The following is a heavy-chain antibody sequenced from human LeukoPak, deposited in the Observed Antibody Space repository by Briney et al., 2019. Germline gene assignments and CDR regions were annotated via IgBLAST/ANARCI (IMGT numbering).Heavy chain of an antibody. CDR3: ARGSGWHDY. Sequence: PGGSLRLSCAASGFTFSSYSMNWVRQAPGKGLEWVAVIWYDGSNKYYADSVKGRFTISRDNSKNTLYLQMNSLRAEDTAVYYCARGSGWHDYWGQGTLVTVSS. J-gene: IGHJ4*02. D-gene: IGHD6-19*01. CDR2: IWYDGSNK. V-gene: IGHV3-33*08. CDR1: GFTFSSYS.